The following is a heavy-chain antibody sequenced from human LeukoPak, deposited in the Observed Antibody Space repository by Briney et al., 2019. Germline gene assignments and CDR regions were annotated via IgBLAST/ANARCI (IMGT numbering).Heavy chain of an antibody. CDR3: ARVQGYTNYYDSSGYYAFDI. CDR2: INHSGST. Sequence: SETLSLTCAVYGGSFSGYYWSWIRQPPGKGLEWIGEINHSGSTNYNPSLKSRVTISVDTSKNQFSLKLSSVTAADTAVYYCARVQGYTNYYDSSGYYAFDIWGQGTMVTVSS. CDR1: GGSFSGYY. D-gene: IGHD3-22*01. J-gene: IGHJ3*02. V-gene: IGHV4-34*01.